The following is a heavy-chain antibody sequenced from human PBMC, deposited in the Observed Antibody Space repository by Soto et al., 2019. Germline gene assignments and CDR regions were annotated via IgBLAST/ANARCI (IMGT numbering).Heavy chain of an antibody. V-gene: IGHV4-4*07. J-gene: IGHJ4*02. CDR3: ARDGRGVGAAHFDY. Sequence: SDTLSLTCTVSGGSISGYYWSWIRQPAGKGLEWIGRIHASGSTNYNPSLKSRVTMSVDTSKNQFSLKLGSVTAADTAVYYRARDGRGVGAAHFDYWGQGTLVTVSS. CDR1: GGSISGYY. CDR2: IHASGST. D-gene: IGHD2-15*01.